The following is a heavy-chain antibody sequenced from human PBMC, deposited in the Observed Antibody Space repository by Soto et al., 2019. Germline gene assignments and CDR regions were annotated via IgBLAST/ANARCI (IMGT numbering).Heavy chain of an antibody. J-gene: IGHJ4*02. CDR3: ARHVVDRDTGSFDY. V-gene: IGHV4-30-4*01. Sequence: PSETLSLTCTVSGGSISSGDYYWSWIRQPPGKGLEWIGYIYYSGSTYYNPSLKSRVTISVDTSKNQFSLKLSSVTAADTAVYYCARHVVDRDTGSFDYWGQGTLVTVSS. CDR2: IYYSGST. CDR1: GGSISSGDYY. D-gene: IGHD5-18*01.